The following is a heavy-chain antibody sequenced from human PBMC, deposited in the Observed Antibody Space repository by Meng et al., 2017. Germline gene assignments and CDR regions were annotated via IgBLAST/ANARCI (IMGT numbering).Heavy chain of an antibody. CDR3: ARSEPYYYYGMDV. CDR1: GFTFSSYW. Sequence: GESLKISCAASGFTFSSYWMHWVRQAPGKGLVWVSRINRDGSSTSYADSVKGRFTISRDNAKNTLYLQMNSLSAEDTALYYCARSEPYYYYGMDVWGQGTMVTVSS. V-gene: IGHV3-74*01. CDR2: INRDGSST. J-gene: IGHJ6*02.